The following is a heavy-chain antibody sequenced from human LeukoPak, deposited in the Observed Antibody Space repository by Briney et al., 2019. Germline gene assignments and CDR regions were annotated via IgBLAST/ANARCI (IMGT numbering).Heavy chain of an antibody. CDR2: ISSSSSTI. J-gene: IGHJ5*02. CDR1: GFTFSSYS. Sequence: PGGSLRLSCAASGFTFSSYSMNWVRQAPGKGLEWVSYISSSSSTIYYADSVKGRFTISRDNAKNSLYLQMNSLRAEDTAVYYCARWTLWSGYPAWGQGTLVTVSS. D-gene: IGHD3-3*01. CDR3: ARWTLWSGYPA. V-gene: IGHV3-48*01.